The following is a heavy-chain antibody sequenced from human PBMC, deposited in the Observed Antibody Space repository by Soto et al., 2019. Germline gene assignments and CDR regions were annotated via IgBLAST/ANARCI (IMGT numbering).Heavy chain of an antibody. CDR2: IYYSGST. J-gene: IGHJ5*02. Sequence: SETLSLTCAVCGDSISSNYWSWIRQPPGKGLEWIGYIYYSGSTNYNPSLKGRVTISVHTSKNQFSLTLTSVTAADTALYYCARIDPPLMLAWFDPWGQGTLVTVSS. CDR3: ARIDPPLMLAWFDP. CDR1: GDSISSNY. V-gene: IGHV4-59*01. D-gene: IGHD2-8*01.